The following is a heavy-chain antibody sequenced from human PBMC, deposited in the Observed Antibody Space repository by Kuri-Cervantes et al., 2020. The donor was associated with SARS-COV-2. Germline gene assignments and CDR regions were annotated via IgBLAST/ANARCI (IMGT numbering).Heavy chain of an antibody. D-gene: IGHD6-13*01. J-gene: IGHJ4*02. CDR1: GFSLSNARMG. CDR2: IFSNDEK. V-gene: IGHV2-26*01. CDR3: AHRGTSYSSSWYFDY. Sequence: SGPTLVKPTETLTLTCTVSGFSLSNARMGVSWIRQPPGKALEWLAHIFSNDEKSYSTSLKSRLTISKDTSKSQVVLTMTNTDPVDTATYYCAHRGTSYSSSWYFDYWGQGTLVTVSS.